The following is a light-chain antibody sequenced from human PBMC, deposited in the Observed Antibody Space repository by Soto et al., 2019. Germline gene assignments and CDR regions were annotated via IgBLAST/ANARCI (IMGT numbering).Light chain of an antibody. CDR1: QTISSY. V-gene: IGKV1-39*01. J-gene: IGKJ3*01. Sequence: DIQMTQSPSSLSASVGDRVTITCRASQTISSYLNWYQQKPGKAPKLLIYAASSLQSGVPSRFSGSGSGTDFTLTISSRQPEEFATYYCQQSYSTPLTFGPGTKVDIK. CDR3: QQSYSTPLT. CDR2: AAS.